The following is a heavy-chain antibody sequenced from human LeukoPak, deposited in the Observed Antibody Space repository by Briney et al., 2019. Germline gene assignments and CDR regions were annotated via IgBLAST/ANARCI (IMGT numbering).Heavy chain of an antibody. J-gene: IGHJ4*02. CDR1: GGSFSGYY. Sequence: SETLSLTCAVYGGSFSGYYWSWIRQPPGKGLERIGEISHSGSTNYNPSLKSRVTISVHTSKNQFSLKLSSVTAADTAVYYCARGYSDYGDTDYFHYWGQGTLVTVSS. V-gene: IGHV4-34*01. D-gene: IGHD4-17*01. CDR2: ISHSGST. CDR3: ARGYSDYGDTDYFHY.